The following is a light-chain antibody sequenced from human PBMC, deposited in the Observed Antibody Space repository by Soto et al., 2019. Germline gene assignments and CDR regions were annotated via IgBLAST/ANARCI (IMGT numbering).Light chain of an antibody. CDR1: QRIDDW. V-gene: IGKV1-5*03. CDR3: QQYNSYPRT. Sequence: DIQMTQSPSTLSASVGDRVTITCRASQRIDDWLAWYQQKPGRAPNLLIFRASRLESGVPSRFSGSGSGTEFTLTISSLQPDDFATYFCQQYNSYPRTFGQGTKVEVK. J-gene: IGKJ1*01. CDR2: RAS.